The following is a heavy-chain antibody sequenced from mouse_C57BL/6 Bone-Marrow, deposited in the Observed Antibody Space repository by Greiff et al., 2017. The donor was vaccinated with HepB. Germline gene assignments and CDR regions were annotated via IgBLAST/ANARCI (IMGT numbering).Heavy chain of an antibody. Sequence: QVQLQQPGAELVMPGASVKLSCKASGYTFTSYWMHWVKQRPGQGLEWIGEIDPSDSYTNYNQKFKGKSTLTVDKSSSTAYMQLNSLTSEDSAVYFCARRVDYYAMDNWGQGTSVTVSS. CDR3: ARRVDYYAMDN. D-gene: IGHD1-1*01. CDR1: GYTFTSYW. J-gene: IGHJ4*01. CDR2: IDPSDSYT. V-gene: IGHV1-69*01.